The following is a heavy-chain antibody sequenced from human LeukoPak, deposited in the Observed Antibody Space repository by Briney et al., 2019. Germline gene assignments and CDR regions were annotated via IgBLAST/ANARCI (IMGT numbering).Heavy chain of an antibody. V-gene: IGHV4-61*02. D-gene: IGHD1-26*01. Sequence: PSETLSLTCTVSGGSINSGSYYWSWIRQPAGKGLEWIGRIYTSGSTYYNPSLKSRVTISVDTSKNQFSLKLSSVTAADTAVYYCARDQVGIIDYWGQGTLVTVSS. J-gene: IGHJ4*02. CDR3: ARDQVGIIDY. CDR2: IYTSGST. CDR1: GGSINSGSYY.